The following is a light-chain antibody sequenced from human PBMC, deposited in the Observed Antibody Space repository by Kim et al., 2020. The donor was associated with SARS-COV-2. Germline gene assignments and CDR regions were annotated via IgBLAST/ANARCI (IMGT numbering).Light chain of an antibody. V-gene: IGKV3-15*01. CDR3: QQYNNWPPLT. CDR1: QSVSSN. J-gene: IGKJ4*01. CDR2: GAS. Sequence: SPGKRATLSCRASQSVSSNLAWYQQKPGQAPRLLIYGASTRATGIPARFTGSGSGTEFTLTIYSLQSEDFAVYYCQQYNNWPPLTFGGGTKVEIK.